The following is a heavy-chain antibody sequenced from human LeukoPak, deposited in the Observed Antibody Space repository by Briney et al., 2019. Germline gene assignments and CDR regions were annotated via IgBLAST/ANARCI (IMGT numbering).Heavy chain of an antibody. CDR3: ALLWFGDGCDY. CDR2: IIPIFGTA. Sequence: SVKVSCKASEGTSTTYAISGGGQPPGQGLGWMGGIIPIFGTANYAQKFQGRVTITADESTSTAYMELSSLRSEDTAVYYCALLWFGDGCDYWGQGTLVTVSS. J-gene: IGHJ4*02. CDR1: EGTSTTYA. V-gene: IGHV1-69*13. D-gene: IGHD3-10*01.